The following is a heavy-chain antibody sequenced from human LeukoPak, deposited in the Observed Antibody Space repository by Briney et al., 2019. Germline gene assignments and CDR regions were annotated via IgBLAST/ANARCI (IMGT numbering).Heavy chain of an antibody. CDR1: GFTVSSNY. J-gene: IGHJ4*02. D-gene: IGHD2-2*02. CDR3: ARSPGLVPAAIRVWFDD. V-gene: IGHV3-53*01. CDR2: IYSGGST. Sequence: GGSLRLSCAASGFTVSSNYMSWVRQAPGKGLEWVSVIYSGGSTYYADSVKGRFTISRDNSKNTLYLQMNSLRAEDTAVYYCARSPGLVPAAIRVWFDDWRQGTLVTVSS.